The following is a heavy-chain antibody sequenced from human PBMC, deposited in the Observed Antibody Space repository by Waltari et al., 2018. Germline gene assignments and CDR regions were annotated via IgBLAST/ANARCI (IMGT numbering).Heavy chain of an antibody. J-gene: IGHJ5*02. CDR3: ARDRTMIVVAYWFDP. CDR1: GFTFSSLG. Sequence: QVQLVESGGGVVQPGRSLRLSCAASGFTFSSLGMHWVRQAPGKGLEWVAVIWYDGSNKYYADSVKGRFTISRDNSKNTLYLQMNSLRAEDTAVYYCARDRTMIVVAYWFDPWGQGTLVTVSS. D-gene: IGHD3-22*01. CDR2: IWYDGSNK. V-gene: IGHV3-33*01.